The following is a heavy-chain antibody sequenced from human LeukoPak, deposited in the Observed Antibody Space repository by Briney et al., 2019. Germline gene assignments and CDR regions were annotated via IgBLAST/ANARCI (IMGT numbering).Heavy chain of an antibody. CDR3: AAPGEFRSSWSTYYYYYGMDV. D-gene: IGHD6-13*01. Sequence: HRGGSLRLSCAASGFIFTGYFMSWVRQAPGKGLEWVASIKHDGSEKYYVDSVRGRFTISRDNTKNLLYLQMSSLRAEDTAVYYCAAPGEFRSSWSTYYYYYGMDVWGQGTTVTVSS. CDR1: GFIFTGYF. CDR2: IKHDGSEK. J-gene: IGHJ6*02. V-gene: IGHV3-7*01.